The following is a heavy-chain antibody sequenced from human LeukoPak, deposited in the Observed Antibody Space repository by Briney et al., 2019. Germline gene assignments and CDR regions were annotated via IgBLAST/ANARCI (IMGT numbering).Heavy chain of an antibody. Sequence: GASVKVSCKASGGTFSSYAISWVRQAPGQGLEWTGRIIPILGIANYAQKFQGRVTITADESTSTAYMELSSLRSEDTAVYYCARDKGVNRPYNWFDPWGQGTLVTVSS. J-gene: IGHJ5*02. CDR3: ARDKGVNRPYNWFDP. V-gene: IGHV1-69*04. CDR2: IIPILGIA. CDR1: GGTFSSYA. D-gene: IGHD2/OR15-2a*01.